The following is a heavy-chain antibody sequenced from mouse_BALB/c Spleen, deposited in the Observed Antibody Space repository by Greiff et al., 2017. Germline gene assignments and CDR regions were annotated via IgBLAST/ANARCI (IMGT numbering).Heavy chain of an antibody. CDR1: GYSFTGYY. V-gene: IGHV1-31*01. CDR3: ARELGAWFAY. CDR2: INPYNGAT. J-gene: IGHJ3*01. D-gene: IGHD4-1*01. Sequence: VQLKQSGPELVKPGASVKISCKASGYSFTGYYMHWVKQSHVKSLEWIGRINPYNGATSYNQNFKDKASLTVDKSSSTAYMELHSLTSEDSAVYYCARELGAWFAYWGQGTLVTVSA.